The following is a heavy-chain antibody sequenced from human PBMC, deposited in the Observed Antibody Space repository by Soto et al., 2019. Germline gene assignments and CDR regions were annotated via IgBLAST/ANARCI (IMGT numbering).Heavy chain of an antibody. CDR1: GYSFTSYW. Sequence: GESLKISCKGSGYSFTSYWISWVRQMPGKGLEWMGIIYPGDSDTRYSPSFQGQVTTSADKSISTAYLQWSSLKASDTAMYYCARQGTYYDYVWGSYRYTCFDSWGQGTLVTVSS. J-gene: IGHJ4*02. CDR2: IYPGDSDT. CDR3: ARQGTYYDYVWGSYRYTCFDS. V-gene: IGHV5-51*01. D-gene: IGHD3-16*02.